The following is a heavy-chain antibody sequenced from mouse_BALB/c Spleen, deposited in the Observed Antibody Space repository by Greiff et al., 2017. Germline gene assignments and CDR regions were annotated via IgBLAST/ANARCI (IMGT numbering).Heavy chain of an antibody. V-gene: IGHV5-6-3*01. CDR1: GFTFSSSG. CDR2: INSNGGST. D-gene: IGHD2-2*01. Sequence: EVKLMESGGGLVQPGGSLKLSCAASGFTFSSSGMSWVRQTPDKRLELVAPINSNGGSTYYPDSVKGRFTISRDNAKNTLYLQMCSLKSEDTAMFFCVIELYGFPWFACRGQGALGTVSA. J-gene: IGHJ3*01. CDR3: VIELYGFPWFAC.